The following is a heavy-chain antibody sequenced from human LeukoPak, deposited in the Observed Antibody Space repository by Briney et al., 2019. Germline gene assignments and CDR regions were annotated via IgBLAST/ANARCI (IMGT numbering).Heavy chain of an antibody. V-gene: IGHV6-1*01. Sequence: SQTLSLTCAIYGDSVSGTRAAWNWIRQSPSRGLEWLGRTYYRSKWYNDYAVSVKSRITISPDTSKNQFSLQLNSVTPEDTAVYYCARVNSWTEEPDTGFDYWGQGTLVTVSS. CDR1: GDSVSGTRAA. CDR3: ARVNSWTEEPDTGFDY. J-gene: IGHJ4*02. D-gene: IGHD1-14*01. CDR2: TYYRSKWYN.